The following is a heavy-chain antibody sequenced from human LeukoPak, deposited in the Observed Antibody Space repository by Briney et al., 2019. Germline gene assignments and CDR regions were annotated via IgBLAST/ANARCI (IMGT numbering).Heavy chain of an antibody. CDR3: ARINFNPDY. CDR2: VHHSGAT. V-gene: IGHV4-38-2*02. D-gene: IGHD1-14*01. J-gene: IGHJ4*02. CDR1: GYSISRGYH. Sequence: SETLSLTRSVSGYSISRGYHWAWVRQPPGKGLEWIGSVHHSGATYYNPSLNSRLTISVDTSKNQFSLKMDSVAAADTAVYYCARINFNPDYWGQGTLVSVSS.